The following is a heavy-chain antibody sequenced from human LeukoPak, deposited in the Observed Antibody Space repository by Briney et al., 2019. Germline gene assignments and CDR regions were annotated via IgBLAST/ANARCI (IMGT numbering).Heavy chain of an antibody. CDR1: GGSIRSSYYY. Sequence: SETLSLTCTVSGGSIRSSYYYWGWIRQPPGKGLEWIGSIYDSGSTYYNPSLKSRVTISVDTSKNQFSLKLSSVTAADTAVYYCARAYCSGGSCYWFDPWGQGTLVTVSS. V-gene: IGHV4-39*07. J-gene: IGHJ5*02. CDR3: ARAYCSGGSCYWFDP. D-gene: IGHD2-15*01. CDR2: IYDSGST.